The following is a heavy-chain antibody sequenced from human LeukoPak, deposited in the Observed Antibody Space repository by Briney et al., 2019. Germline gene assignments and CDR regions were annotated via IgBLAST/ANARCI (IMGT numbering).Heavy chain of an antibody. J-gene: IGHJ4*02. CDR2: IIPIFGTA. D-gene: IGHD2-15*01. CDR1: GGTFSSYA. CDR3: ARSEVVVAATMDY. V-gene: IGHV1-69*05. Sequence: ASVKVSCKASGGTFSSYAISWVRQAPGQGLEWMGGIIPIFGTANYAQKFQGRVTITTDESTSTAYMELSSLRSEDTAVSYCARSEVVVAATMDYWGQGTLVTVSS.